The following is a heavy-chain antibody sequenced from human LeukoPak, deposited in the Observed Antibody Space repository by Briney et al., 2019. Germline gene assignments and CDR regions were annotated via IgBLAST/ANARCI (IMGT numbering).Heavy chain of an antibody. D-gene: IGHD6-13*01. CDR2: ISGSGGST. Sequence: GGSLRLSCAASGFTFSSYAMSWVRQAPGKGLEWVSAISGSGGSTYYADSVKGRFTISRDNSKNTLYLQMNSLRAEDTAVYYCAKAASSSWPSYYYGMDVWGQGTTVTVS. CDR1: GFTFSSYA. V-gene: IGHV3-23*01. J-gene: IGHJ6*02. CDR3: AKAASSSWPSYYYGMDV.